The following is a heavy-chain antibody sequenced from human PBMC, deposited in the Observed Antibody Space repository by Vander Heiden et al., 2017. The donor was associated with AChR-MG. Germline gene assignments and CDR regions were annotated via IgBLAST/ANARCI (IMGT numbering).Heavy chain of an antibody. Sequence: QVQLQESGPGLVKPSETLSLTCAVPGYSISSGCYWGWIRQPPGKGLEWIGSIYHSGSTYYNPSLKSRVIISVDTSRNHFSLKLNSVTAADTAVYYCARECTVTHVNWFDPWGQGTLVTVSS. J-gene: IGHJ5*02. CDR1: GYSISSGCY. V-gene: IGHV4-38-2*02. D-gene: IGHD4-17*01. CDR3: ARECTVTHVNWFDP. CDR2: IYHSGST.